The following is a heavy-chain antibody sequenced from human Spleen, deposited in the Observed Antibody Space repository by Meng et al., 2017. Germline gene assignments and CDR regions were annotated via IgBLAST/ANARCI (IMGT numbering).Heavy chain of an antibody. CDR3: TTLTGKYCSGNTC. V-gene: IGHV3-15*01. CDR2: IKSHTDGGTT. CDR1: GFTFSHAW. J-gene: IGHJ4*02. Sequence: GESLKISCAAPGFTFSHAWMSWVRRAPGKGLEWVGRIKSHTDGGTTDYAAPVKGRYTISRDDSKTTLYLQMDSLKIEDTAVYYCTTLTGKYCSGNTCWGQGTLVTVSS. D-gene: IGHD2-15*01.